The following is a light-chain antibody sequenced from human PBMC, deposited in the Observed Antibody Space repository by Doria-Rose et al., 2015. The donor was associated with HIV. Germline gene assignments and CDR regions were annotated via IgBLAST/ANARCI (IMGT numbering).Light chain of an antibody. V-gene: IGLV2-23*02. CDR3: CSYAGRSTWV. CDR2: EVS. CDR1: SSDVGSYNL. Sequence: SITIACTGTSSDVGSYNLVSWYQQHPGKAPKLMTSEVSKRPSGVSNRFSGSKSGNTASLTISGLQAEDEADYYCCSYAGRSTWVFGGGTKLTVL. J-gene: IGLJ3*02.